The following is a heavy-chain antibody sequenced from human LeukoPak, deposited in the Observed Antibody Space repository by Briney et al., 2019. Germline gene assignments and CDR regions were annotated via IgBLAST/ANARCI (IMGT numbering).Heavy chain of an antibody. V-gene: IGHV3-23*01. CDR3: AKGVGGYTRSPFDD. CDR1: GFTFSSYA. J-gene: IGHJ4*02. Sequence: GGSLRLSCAASGFTFSSYAMNWVRQAPGKGLEWVSVISGSADSTNYADSVKGRFTISRDNSKNTLYLQMNSLKVEDTAVYYRAKGVGGYTRSPFDDWGQGTLVTVSS. CDR2: ISGSADST. D-gene: IGHD3-10*01.